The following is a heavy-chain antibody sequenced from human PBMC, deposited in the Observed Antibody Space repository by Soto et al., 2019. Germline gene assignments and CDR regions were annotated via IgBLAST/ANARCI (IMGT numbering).Heavy chain of an antibody. CDR3: ASLGYCSGGSCYGDWFDP. D-gene: IGHD2-15*01. V-gene: IGHV4-59*01. Sequence: WETLSLTCTVSGCSISSYYWSWIRQPPGKGLEWIGYIYYSGSTNYNPSLKSRVTISVDTSKNQFSLKLSSVTAADTAVYYCASLGYCSGGSCYGDWFDPWGQGTLVTVSS. CDR1: GCSISSYY. CDR2: IYYSGST. J-gene: IGHJ5*02.